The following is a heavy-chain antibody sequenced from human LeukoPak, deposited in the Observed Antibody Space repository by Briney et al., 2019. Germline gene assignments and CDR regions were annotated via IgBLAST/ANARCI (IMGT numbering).Heavy chain of an antibody. D-gene: IGHD1-26*01. CDR1: GFTFSNAW. CDR2: IRSKAYGGTT. CDR3: TRGLVGATVN. J-gene: IGHJ4*02. V-gene: IGHV3-49*04. Sequence: GGSLRLSCAASGFTFSNAWMSWVRQAPGKGLEWVGFIRSKAYGGTTEYAASVKGRFTISRDDSKSIAYLQMNSLKTEDTAVYYCTRGLVGATVNWGQGTLVTVSS.